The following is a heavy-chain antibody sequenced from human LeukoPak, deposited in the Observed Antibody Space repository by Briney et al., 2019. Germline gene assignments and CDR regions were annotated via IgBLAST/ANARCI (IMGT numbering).Heavy chain of an antibody. CDR3: AREGTHCSGGSCYSLFDY. J-gene: IGHJ4*02. D-gene: IGHD2-15*01. CDR1: GYTFTSYG. Sequence: ASAKVSCKASGYTFTSYGISWVRQAPGQGLEWMGWISAYNGNTNYAQKLQGRVTMTTDTSTSTAYMELRSLRSDDTAVYYCAREGTHCSGGSCYSLFDYWGQGTLVTVSS. V-gene: IGHV1-18*01. CDR2: ISAYNGNT.